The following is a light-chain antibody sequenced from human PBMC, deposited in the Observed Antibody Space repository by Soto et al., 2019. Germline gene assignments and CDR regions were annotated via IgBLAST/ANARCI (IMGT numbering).Light chain of an antibody. Sequence: QSALTQPASVSGSPGQSITISCTGTSSDVGSYDLVSWYQHHPGHAPTLMIYEVSKRPSGVSNRFSGSKSDNTASLTISGLQAEDEADYCCCSFAGSSTYVFGTGTKLTVL. V-gene: IGLV2-23*02. CDR1: SSDVGSYDL. CDR3: CSFAGSSTYV. CDR2: EVS. J-gene: IGLJ1*01.